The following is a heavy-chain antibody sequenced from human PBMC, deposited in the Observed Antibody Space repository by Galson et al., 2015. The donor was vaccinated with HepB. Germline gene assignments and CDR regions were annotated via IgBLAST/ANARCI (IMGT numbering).Heavy chain of an antibody. CDR3: ARCSPSSVVVPAAILYYGMDV. CDR2: INPNSGGT. D-gene: IGHD2-2*02. Sequence: SVKVSCKASGYSFTGYYMHWVRQAPGQGLEWMGWINPNSGGTNYAQTFQGRVTMTRDTSITTAYMEVRRLRSDDTAVYYCARCSPSSVVVPAAILYYGMDVWGQGTTVTVSS. J-gene: IGHJ6*02. V-gene: IGHV1-2*02. CDR1: GYSFTGYY.